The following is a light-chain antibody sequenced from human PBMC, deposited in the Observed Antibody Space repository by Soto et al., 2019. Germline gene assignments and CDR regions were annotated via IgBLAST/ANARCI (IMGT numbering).Light chain of an antibody. CDR1: QSVSSN. V-gene: IGKV3-15*01. CDR3: QQYNNWPSLT. Sequence: IVMTQSPATLSVSPRERATLSCRASQSVSSNLAWYQQKPGQAPRLLIYGASTRATGIPFKFIGSGSGTEFTLNISSLQSEDFAVYYCQQYNNWPSLTFGGGTKVDIK. CDR2: GAS. J-gene: IGKJ4*01.